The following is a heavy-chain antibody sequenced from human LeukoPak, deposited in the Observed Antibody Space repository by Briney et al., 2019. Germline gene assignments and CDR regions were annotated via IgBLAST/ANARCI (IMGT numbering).Heavy chain of an antibody. CDR2: INPNSGGT. V-gene: IGHV1-2*02. CDR3: ARSPPYGDYGLDY. Sequence: ASVTVSFTASGYTFTGYYMHWVRQAPGQGLEWMGWINPNSGGTNYAQKFQGRVTMTRDTSISTAYMELSRLRSDDTAVYYCARSPPYGDYGLDYWGQGTLVTVSS. J-gene: IGHJ4*02. CDR1: GYTFTGYY. D-gene: IGHD4-17*01.